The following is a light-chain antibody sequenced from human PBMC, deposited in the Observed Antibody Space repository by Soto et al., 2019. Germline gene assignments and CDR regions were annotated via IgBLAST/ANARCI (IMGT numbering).Light chain of an antibody. CDR2: TAS. V-gene: IGKV1-16*02. CDR3: HQYYTYPYT. J-gene: IGKJ2*01. Sequence: DIQMTQSPSSLSASVGDRVTITCRASRDIRNYLGWFQQKPGKAPRSLIYTASNLQSGVPSKFSASGSGTHFTLPISSLQPEDIATYYCHQYYTYPYTFGRGTKLEMK. CDR1: RDIRNY.